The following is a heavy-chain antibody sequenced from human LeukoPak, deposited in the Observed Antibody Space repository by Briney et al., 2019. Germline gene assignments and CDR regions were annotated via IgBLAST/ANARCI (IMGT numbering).Heavy chain of an antibody. V-gene: IGHV4-31*03. J-gene: IGHJ4*02. CDR3: ARDRRVGANGEGFFDY. Sequence: PSETLSLTCTVSGGSVSSGGYYWSWIRQHPGKGLEWIGYIYYSGSTYYNPSLKSRVTRSVDTSKNQFYLKMSSVTAAHTAVYYCARDRRVGANGEGFFDYWGQGTLVTVSS. CDR2: IYYSGST. CDR1: GGSVSSGGYY. D-gene: IGHD1-26*01.